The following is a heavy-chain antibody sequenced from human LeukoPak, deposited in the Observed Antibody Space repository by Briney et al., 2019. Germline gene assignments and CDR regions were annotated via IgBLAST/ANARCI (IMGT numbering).Heavy chain of an antibody. D-gene: IGHD3-22*01. Sequence: ASVKVSCKASGYTFTSYDINWVRQATGQGLEWMGWMNPNSGNTGYAQKFQGRVTMTRNTSISTAYMELSSLRSEDTAVYYCARGGSYYYDSSGYPPDYWGQGTLVTVSS. CDR3: ARGGSYYYDSSGYPPDY. V-gene: IGHV1-8*01. CDR2: MNPNSGNT. J-gene: IGHJ4*02. CDR1: GYTFTSYD.